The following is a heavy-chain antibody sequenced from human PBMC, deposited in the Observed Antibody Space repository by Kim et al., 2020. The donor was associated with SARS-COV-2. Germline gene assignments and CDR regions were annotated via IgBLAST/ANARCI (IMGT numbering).Heavy chain of an antibody. J-gene: IGHJ4*02. CDR1: GFTFSSYG. CDR3: ARDRYDSSGYPTEAFDY. V-gene: IGHV3-33*08. Sequence: GGSLRLSCAASGFTFSSYGMHWVRQAPGKGLEWVAFIWDDGSNTYYADSVKGRFTISRDNSKNTLYLQMNSLRAEDTAVYYCARDRYDSSGYPTEAFDYWGQGTLVTVSS. CDR2: IWDDGSNT. D-gene: IGHD3-22*01.